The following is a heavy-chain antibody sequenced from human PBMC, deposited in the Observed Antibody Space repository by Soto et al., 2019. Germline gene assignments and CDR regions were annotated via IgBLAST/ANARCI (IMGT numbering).Heavy chain of an antibody. J-gene: IGHJ4*02. CDR1: GGTFSSYA. D-gene: IGHD3-22*01. V-gene: IGHV1-69*13. CDR3: TSGYYYDSSGYPALFFDY. CDR2: IIPIFGTA. Sequence: SVKVSCKASGGTFSSYAISWVRQAPGQGLEWMGGIIPIFGTANYAQKFQGRVTITADESTSTAYMELSSLRSEDTAVYYCTSGYYYDSSGYPALFFDYWGQGTLVTVSS.